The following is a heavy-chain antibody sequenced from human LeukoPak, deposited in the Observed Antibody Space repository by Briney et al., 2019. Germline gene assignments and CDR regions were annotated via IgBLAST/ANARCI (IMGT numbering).Heavy chain of an antibody. CDR1: GGTFSSYA. V-gene: IGHV1-69*01. CDR3: ARGGRDYDILTGYYLDYYYYMDV. D-gene: IGHD3-9*01. CDR2: IIPIFGTA. Sequence: SVKVSCKASGGTFSSYAISWVRQAPGQGLEWMGGIIPIFGTANYAQKFQGRVTITADESTSTAYMELSSLRSEDTAVHYCARGGRDYDILTGYYLDYYYYMDVWGKGTTVTVSS. J-gene: IGHJ6*03.